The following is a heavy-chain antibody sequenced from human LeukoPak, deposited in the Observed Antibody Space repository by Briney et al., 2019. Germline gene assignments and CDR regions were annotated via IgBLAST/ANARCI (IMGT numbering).Heavy chain of an antibody. D-gene: IGHD3-16*01. Sequence: SETLSLTCTVYTCSISSVGYYWRWIRQHPGKGLEWIGDIYYSGSTYHNPSLKSRVTISVDTSKNQFSLKLSSVTAADTAVYYCAREVGGDGDYFDYWGQGTLVTVSS. J-gene: IGHJ4*02. CDR1: TCSISSVGYY. V-gene: IGHV4-31*03. CDR2: IYYSGST. CDR3: AREVGGDGDYFDY.